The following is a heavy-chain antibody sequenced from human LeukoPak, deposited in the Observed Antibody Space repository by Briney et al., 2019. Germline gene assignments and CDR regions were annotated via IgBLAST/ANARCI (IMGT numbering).Heavy chain of an antibody. CDR2: MNPNSSNT. J-gene: IGHJ5*02. CDR1: GYTFTSYD. Sequence: ASVKVSCKASGYTFTSYDINWVRQATGQGLEWMGWMNPNSSNTGYAQEFQGRVTMTRNTSISTAYMELSSLRSEDTAVYYCARGQRVSSSWYGWFDPWGQGTLVTVSS. CDR3: ARGQRVSSSWYGWFDP. D-gene: IGHD6-13*01. V-gene: IGHV1-8*01.